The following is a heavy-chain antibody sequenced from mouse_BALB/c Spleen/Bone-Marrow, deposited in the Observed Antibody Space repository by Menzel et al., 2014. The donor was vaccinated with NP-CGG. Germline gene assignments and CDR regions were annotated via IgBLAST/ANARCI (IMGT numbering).Heavy chain of an antibody. J-gene: IGHJ4*01. CDR2: ILPGSGNT. Sequence: VKLRESGAELMKPGASVKISCKATGYTFSSYWIEWVKQRPGHGLEWIGEILPGSGNTNYNEKFKGKATFTADTSSNTAYMQLSSLTSEDSAVYYCAREDITTVVEMDYWGQGTSVTVSS. D-gene: IGHD1-1*01. CDR1: GYTFSSYW. CDR3: AREDITTVVEMDY. V-gene: IGHV1-9*01.